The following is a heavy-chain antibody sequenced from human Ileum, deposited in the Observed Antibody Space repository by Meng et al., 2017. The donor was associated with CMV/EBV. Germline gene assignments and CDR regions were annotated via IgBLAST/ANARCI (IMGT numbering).Heavy chain of an antibody. V-gene: IGHV3-66*03. Sequence: GESLKISCAASGFTVSSNYMSWVRQAPGKGLEWVSVIYSCGSTYYADSVKGRFIISRDNSKNTLYLQMNSLRAEDTAVYYCARYFYENTGSYFDYWGPGTQVTVSS. CDR3: ARYFYENTGSYFDY. J-gene: IGHJ4*01. CDR1: GFTVSSNY. CDR2: IYSCGST. D-gene: IGHD3-22*01.